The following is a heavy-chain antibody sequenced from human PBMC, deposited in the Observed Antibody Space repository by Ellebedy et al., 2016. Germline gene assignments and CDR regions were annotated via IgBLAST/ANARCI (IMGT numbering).Heavy chain of an antibody. Sequence: GESLKISCAASGFTFSSYSMNWVRQAPGKGLEWVSSISSSSSYIYYADSVKGRFTISRDNAKNSLYLQMNSLRAEDTAVYYCASQLLLFPHYMDVWGKGTTVTVSS. CDR2: ISSSSSYI. J-gene: IGHJ6*03. V-gene: IGHV3-21*01. CDR1: GFTFSSYS. CDR3: ASQLLLFPHYMDV. D-gene: IGHD2-21*02.